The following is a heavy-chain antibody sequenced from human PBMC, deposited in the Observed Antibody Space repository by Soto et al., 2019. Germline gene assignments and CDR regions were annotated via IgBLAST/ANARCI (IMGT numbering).Heavy chain of an antibody. CDR1: GFTFSSYS. D-gene: IGHD4-17*01. CDR2: ISSSSSTI. CDR3: ARVGDRAVTTRGVDY. V-gene: IGHV3-48*01. Sequence: EVQLVEAGGGLAQPGGSLRLSCAASGFTFSSYSMNWVRQAPGKGLEWVSYISSSSSTIYYADSVKGRFTISRDNAKNSLYLQMNSLRAEDTAVYYCARVGDRAVTTRGVDYWGQGTLGTVSS. J-gene: IGHJ4*02.